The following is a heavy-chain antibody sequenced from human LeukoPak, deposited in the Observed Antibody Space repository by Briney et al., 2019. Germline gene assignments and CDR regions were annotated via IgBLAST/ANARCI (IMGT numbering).Heavy chain of an antibody. J-gene: IGHJ4*02. V-gene: IGHV3-23*01. Sequence: GGSLTLSCAASGFTFNSYAMYWVRQAPGKGLEWVSGIFGSGGSAHYADSVKGRFTISRDNSKNTVYLQMSSLRAEDTAVYYCAKTTTGYSSGRYPGWPADYWGQGSLVTVSS. CDR1: GFTFNSYA. D-gene: IGHD6-19*01. CDR3: AKTTTGYSSGRYPGWPADY. CDR2: IFGSGGSA.